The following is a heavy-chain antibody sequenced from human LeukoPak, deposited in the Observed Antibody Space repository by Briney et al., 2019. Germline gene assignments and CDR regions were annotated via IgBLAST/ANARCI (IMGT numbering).Heavy chain of an antibody. J-gene: IGHJ6*02. CDR2: IYSGGST. CDR3: ELGFVVVPAAPYYYGMDV. Sequence: GGSLRLSCAASRFTVSSDYMSWVRQAPGKGLEWVSVIYSGGSTYYADSVKGRFTISRDNSKNTLYLQMNSLRAEDTAVYYCELGFVVVPAAPYYYGMDVWGQGTTVTVSS. V-gene: IGHV3-53*01. D-gene: IGHD2-2*01. CDR1: RFTVSSDY.